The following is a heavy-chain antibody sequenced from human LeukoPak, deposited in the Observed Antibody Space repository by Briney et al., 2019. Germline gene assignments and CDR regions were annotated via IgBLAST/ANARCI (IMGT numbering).Heavy chain of an antibody. CDR3: ARETDILGSTAFDY. D-gene: IGHD1-26*01. V-gene: IGHV4-59*01. CDR1: GDSISSYY. J-gene: IGHJ4*02. Sequence: SETLSLTCTVSGDSISSYYWSWTRQPPGKGLEWIGYLYYSGSTNYNPSLQSRVTISVDRSKNQFSLKLTSVTAADTAVYYCARETDILGSTAFDYWGQGTLVTVSS. CDR2: LYYSGST.